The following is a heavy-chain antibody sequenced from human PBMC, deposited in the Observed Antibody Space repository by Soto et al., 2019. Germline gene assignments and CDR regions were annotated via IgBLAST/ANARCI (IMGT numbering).Heavy chain of an antibody. V-gene: IGHV4-30-4*01. CDR1: GGSISSGIHY. Sequence: SETLSLTCTVSGGSISSGIHYWSWIRQPPGKGLEWVGYIYYSGTTYYNPSLKTRVAISVDTSKNQFSLKLSCVTAADTAVYYCARSPTLRGVISGMDVWGQGTTVTVSS. CDR2: IYYSGTT. D-gene: IGHD3-10*01. J-gene: IGHJ6*02. CDR3: ARSPTLRGVISGMDV.